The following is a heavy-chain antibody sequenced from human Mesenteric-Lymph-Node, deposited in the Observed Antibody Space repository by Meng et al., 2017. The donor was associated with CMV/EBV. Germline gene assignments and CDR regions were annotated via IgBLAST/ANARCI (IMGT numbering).Heavy chain of an antibody. CDR3: AREMVRGVSYFDY. D-gene: IGHD3-10*01. Sequence: ACGLTFSDYWMSWVRQAPGKGLEWVANIKQDGSETYYVDSVKGRFTISRDNTKNSLYLQVNSLRAEDTAVYYCAREMVRGVSYFDYWGQGTLVTVSS. J-gene: IGHJ4*02. V-gene: IGHV3-7*01. CDR2: IKQDGSET. CDR1: GLTFSDYW.